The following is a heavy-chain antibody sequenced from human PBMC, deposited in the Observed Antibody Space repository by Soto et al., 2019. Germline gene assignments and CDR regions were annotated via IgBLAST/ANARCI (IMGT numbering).Heavy chain of an antibody. V-gene: IGHV3-7*01. J-gene: IGHJ3*02. CDR2: IKQDGSEK. CDR3: ARSRLYGASDDAFDI. D-gene: IGHD4-17*01. Sequence: GGSLRLSCAASGFTFSSYWMSWVRQAPGKGLEWVANIKQDGSEKYYVDSVKGRFTISRDNAKNSLYLQRNSLRAEDTAVYYCARSRLYGASDDAFDIWGQGTMVTVSS. CDR1: GFTFSSYW.